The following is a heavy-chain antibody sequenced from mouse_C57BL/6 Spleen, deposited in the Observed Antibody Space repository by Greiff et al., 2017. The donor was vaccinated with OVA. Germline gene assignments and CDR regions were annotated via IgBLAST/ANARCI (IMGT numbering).Heavy chain of an antibody. J-gene: IGHJ2*01. CDR1: GYTFTSYW. CDR2: IYPGNSDT. CDR3: TRGYYGRGDFDY. Sequence: EVQLQQSGTVLARPGASVKMSCKTSGYTFTSYWMHWVKQRPGQGLEWIGAIYPGNSDTSYNQKFKGKAKLTAVTSASTAYMELSSLTNEDSAVYYCTRGYYGRGDFDYWGQGTTLTVSS. V-gene: IGHV1-5*01. D-gene: IGHD1-1*01.